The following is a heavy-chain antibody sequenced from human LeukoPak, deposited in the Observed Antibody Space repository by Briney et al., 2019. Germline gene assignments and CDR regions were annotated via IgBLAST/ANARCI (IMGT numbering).Heavy chain of an antibody. D-gene: IGHD3-22*01. CDR1: GYTFTSYG. CDR2: ISAYNGNT. J-gene: IGHJ6*02. CDR3: ARGLPYYYDSSGYSVNGMDV. Sequence: ASVNVSCKASGYTFTSYGISWVRQAPGQGLEWMGWISAYNGNTNYAQKLQGRVTMTTDTSTSTAYMELRSLRSDDTAVYYCARGLPYYYDSSGYSVNGMDVWGQGTTVTVSS. V-gene: IGHV1-18*01.